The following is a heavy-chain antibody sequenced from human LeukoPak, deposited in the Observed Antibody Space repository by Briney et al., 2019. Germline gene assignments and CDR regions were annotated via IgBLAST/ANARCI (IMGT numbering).Heavy chain of an antibody. J-gene: IGHJ6*02. CDR1: GGSISSYY. V-gene: IGHV4-59*01. D-gene: IGHD2-2*01. Sequence: SETLSLTCTVSGGSISSYYWSWIRQPPGKGLEWIGYIYYSGSTSYNPSLKSRVTISVDTSKNQFSLKLSSVTAADTAVYYCARLAVVPAAMETRRYYYYGMDVWGQGTTVTVSS. CDR3: ARLAVVPAAMETRRYYYYGMDV. CDR2: IYYSGST.